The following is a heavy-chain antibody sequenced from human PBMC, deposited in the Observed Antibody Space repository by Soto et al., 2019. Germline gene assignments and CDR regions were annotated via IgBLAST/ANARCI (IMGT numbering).Heavy chain of an antibody. Sequence: ASVTVSCKASVYTFTSYGINWVRQAPGRGLEWMGWINPGNGNTKYSQQFQGRVIIDRDTSASTAYMELSSLRSEDTAVYYCARGGYFDSSNYLAYWGLGTLVTVS. CDR3: ARGGYFDSSNYLAY. J-gene: IGHJ4*02. V-gene: IGHV1-3*01. D-gene: IGHD3-22*01. CDR1: VYTFTSYG. CDR2: INPGNGNT.